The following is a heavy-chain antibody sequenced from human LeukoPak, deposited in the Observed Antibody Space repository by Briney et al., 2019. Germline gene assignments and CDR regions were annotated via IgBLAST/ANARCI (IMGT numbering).Heavy chain of an antibody. CDR3: VRMIGGRRDY. Sequence: GGSLRLSCADSGFTFSSDWMHWVRQAPGKGLVWVSRINPDGSGTNYADSVKGRFTISRDNSKDTLYLQMNSLTAEDTALYFCVRMIGGRRDYWGQGTLVTVSS. CDR1: GFTFSSDW. CDR2: INPDGSGT. J-gene: IGHJ4*02. D-gene: IGHD1-26*01. V-gene: IGHV3-74*01.